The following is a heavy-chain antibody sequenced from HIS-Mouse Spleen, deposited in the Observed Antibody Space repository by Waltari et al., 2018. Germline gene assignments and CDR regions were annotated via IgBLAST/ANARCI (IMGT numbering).Heavy chain of an antibody. V-gene: IGHV4-39*01. CDR2: IYYSGST. D-gene: IGHD2-21*02. CDR3: ARKRTASGWFDP. CDR1: GGSISSSSYY. J-gene: IGHJ5*02. Sequence: QLQLQESGPGLVKRSETLSLTCTVSGGSISSSSYYWGWIRQPPGKGLEWIGSIYYSGSTYYNPSLKSRVTISVDTSKNQFSLKLSSVTAADTAVYYCARKRTASGWFDPWGQGTLVTVSS.